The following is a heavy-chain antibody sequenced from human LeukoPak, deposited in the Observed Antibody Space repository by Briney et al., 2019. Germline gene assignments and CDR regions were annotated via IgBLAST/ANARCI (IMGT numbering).Heavy chain of an antibody. V-gene: IGHV1-18*04. D-gene: IGHD3-3*01. CDR3: ARSWNSWFDP. CDR2: ISAYNGNT. CDR1: GYTFTSYY. Sequence: ASVKVSCKASGYTFTSYYMHWVRQAPGQGLEWMGWISAYNGNTNYAQKLQGRVTMTTDTSTSTAYMELRSLRSDDTAVYYCARSWNSWFDPWGQGTLVTVSS. J-gene: IGHJ5*02.